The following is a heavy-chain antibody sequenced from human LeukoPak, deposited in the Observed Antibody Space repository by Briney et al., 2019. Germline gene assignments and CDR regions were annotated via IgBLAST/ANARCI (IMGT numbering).Heavy chain of an antibody. Sequence: GGSLRLSCAASGFTFGNAWMKWVRQVPGKGLEWVGRLKSKTDGETTDYAAPVRGRFSISRDDSKNTLYPQMNSLKTEDTGLYYRIAYRGSGGRPERFDYWGRGTLVTVSS. D-gene: IGHD2-15*01. J-gene: IGHJ4*02. CDR1: GFTFGNAW. CDR3: IAYRGSGGRPERFDY. V-gene: IGHV3-15*01. CDR2: LKSKTDGETT.